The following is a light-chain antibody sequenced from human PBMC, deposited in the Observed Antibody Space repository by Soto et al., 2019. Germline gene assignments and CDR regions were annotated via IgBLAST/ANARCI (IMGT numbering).Light chain of an antibody. J-gene: IGLJ1*01. CDR2: EVV. Sequence: QSALTQPPSASGSPGQSVTISCTGTKSDIGVYDFVSWYQHHPGKAPRLMIYEVVQRPSGVPDRFSGSKSGNTASLTVSGLQAADEADYFCKSYAGSNTYVFGRGTKLTVL. V-gene: IGLV2-8*01. CDR1: KSDIGVYDF. CDR3: KSYAGSNTYV.